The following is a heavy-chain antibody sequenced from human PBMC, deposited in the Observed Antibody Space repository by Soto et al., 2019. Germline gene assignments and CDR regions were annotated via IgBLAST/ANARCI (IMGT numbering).Heavy chain of an antibody. CDR1: GYTFTSYG. CDR3: ARDSLIVVAGTDGYYYYGMYV. Sequence: ASVKVSCKASGYTFTSYGISWVRQAPGQGLEWMGWISAYNGNTNYAQKLQGRVTMTTDTSTSTAYMELRSLRSDDTAVYYCARDSLIVVAGTDGYYYYGMYVWSQGTTVTVSS. CDR2: ISAYNGNT. J-gene: IGHJ6*02. V-gene: IGHV1-18*01. D-gene: IGHD6-19*01.